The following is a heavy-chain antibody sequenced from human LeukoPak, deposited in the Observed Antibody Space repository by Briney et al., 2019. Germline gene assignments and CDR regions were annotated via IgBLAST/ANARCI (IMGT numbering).Heavy chain of an antibody. CDR3: ARDTIGIGLRLGEYTDY. CDR1: GYSISSGYY. Sequence: SETLSLTCTVSGYSISSGYYWGWIRQPPGKGLEWIGSIYHSGSTYYNPSLKSRVTISVDTSKNQFSLKLSSVTAADTAVYYCARDTIGIGLRLGEYTDYWGQGTLVTVSS. V-gene: IGHV4-38-2*02. CDR2: IYHSGST. J-gene: IGHJ4*02. D-gene: IGHD3-16*01.